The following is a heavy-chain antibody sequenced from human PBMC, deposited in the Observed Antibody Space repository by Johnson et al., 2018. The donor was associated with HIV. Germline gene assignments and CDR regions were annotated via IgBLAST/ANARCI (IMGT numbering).Heavy chain of an antibody. CDR2: IKQDGSDK. D-gene: IGHD3-3*01. CDR3: ARERWSSYFGAFDI. V-gene: IGHV3-7*01. J-gene: IGHJ3*02. CDR1: GFSFSSFW. Sequence: VQLVESGGGLVQPGGSLRLSCAASGFSFSSFWMSWVRQVPGKGLEWVANIKQDGSDKHYVDSVKDRFTISRDNAKNSLYLQMSSLRGEDMAVYYCARERWSSYFGAFDIWGQGTMVTLSS.